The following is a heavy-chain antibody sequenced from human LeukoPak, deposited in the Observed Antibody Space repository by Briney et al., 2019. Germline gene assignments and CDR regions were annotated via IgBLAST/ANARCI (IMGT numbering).Heavy chain of an antibody. J-gene: IGHJ4*02. V-gene: IGHV4-59*01. CDR1: GASISRYY. D-gene: IGHD6-19*01. Sequence: PSETLSLTCSVSGASISRYYWSWIRQPPGKGLEWIAYIYYSGSTDYNPSHKSRVTISVDTYKNQFSLKLSSVTAADTAAYYCARVPYTSGWYYFDYWGQGTLVTVSS. CDR3: ARVPYTSGWYYFDY. CDR2: IYYSGST.